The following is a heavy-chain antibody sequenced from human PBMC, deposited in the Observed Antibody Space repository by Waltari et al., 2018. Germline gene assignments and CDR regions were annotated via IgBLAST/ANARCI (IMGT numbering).Heavy chain of an antibody. J-gene: IGHJ6*02. Sequence: QVQLVESGGGVVQPGRSLRLSCAASGFTFSSYGMHWVRQAPGKGREWVAVIWYDGSNKYYADSVKGRFTISRDNSKNTLYLQMNSLRAEDTAVYYCARGGARFLDSGTPYYYYGMDVWGQGTTVTVSS. CDR1: GFTFSSYG. CDR2: IWYDGSNK. D-gene: IGHD3-3*01. CDR3: ARGGARFLDSGTPYYYYGMDV. V-gene: IGHV3-33*01.